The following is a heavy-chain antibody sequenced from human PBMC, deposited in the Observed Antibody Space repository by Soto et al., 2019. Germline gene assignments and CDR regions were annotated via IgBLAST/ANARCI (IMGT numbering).Heavy chain of an antibody. D-gene: IGHD5-12*01. CDR3: ARPGGYELGPGWYFDL. CDR2: IHPGDSDT. Sequence: PGESLKISCKGSGYNFTRYWIAWVRQMPGKGLEWMGIIHPGDSDTRYSPSFEGLITISADKSIGAAYLQWSSLKASDTAMYYCARPGGYELGPGWYFDLWGRGTLLTVSS. V-gene: IGHV5-51*01. J-gene: IGHJ2*01. CDR1: GYNFTRYW.